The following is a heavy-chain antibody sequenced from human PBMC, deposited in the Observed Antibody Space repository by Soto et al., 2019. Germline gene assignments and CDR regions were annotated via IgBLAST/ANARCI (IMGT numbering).Heavy chain of an antibody. CDR2: ISYDGSNK. CDR1: GFTFSSYA. D-gene: IGHD3-22*01. CDR3: ARDGGTEYYDSSGPDY. Sequence: QVQLVESGGGVVQPGRSLRLSCAASGFTFSSYAMHWVRQAPGKGLEWVAVISYDGSNKYYADSVKGRFTISRDNSKNTLYLQMNSLGAEDTAVYYCARDGGTEYYDSSGPDYWGQGTLVTVSS. V-gene: IGHV3-30-3*01. J-gene: IGHJ4*02.